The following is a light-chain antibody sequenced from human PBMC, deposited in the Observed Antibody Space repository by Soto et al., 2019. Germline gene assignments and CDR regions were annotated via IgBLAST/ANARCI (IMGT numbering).Light chain of an antibody. V-gene: IGLV2-14*01. CDR3: SSYTSSSTLLYV. CDR2: DVS. CDR1: SSDVGGYNY. Sequence: QSALTQPASVSGSPGQSITISCTGTSSDVGGYNYVSWYQQHPGKAPKLMIYDVSNSPSGVSNRFSGSKSGNTASLTIPGLQAEDQADYYCSSYTSSSTLLYVFGTGTKLTVL. J-gene: IGLJ1*01.